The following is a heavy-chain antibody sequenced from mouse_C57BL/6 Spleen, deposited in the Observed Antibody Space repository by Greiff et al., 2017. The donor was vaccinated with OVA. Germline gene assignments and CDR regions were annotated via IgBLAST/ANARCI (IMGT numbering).Heavy chain of an antibody. V-gene: IGHV5-9-1*02. D-gene: IGHD1-1*01. CDR1: GFTFSSYA. J-gene: IGHJ2*01. Sequence: EVMLVESGEGLVKPGGSLKLSCAASGFTFSSYAMSWVRQTPEKRLEWVAYISSGGDYIYYADTVKGRFTISRDNARNTLYLQMSSLKSEDTAMYYCTRDRGDYYGSSYEYFDYWGQGTTLTVSS. CDR2: ISSGGDYI. CDR3: TRDRGDYYGSSYEYFDY.